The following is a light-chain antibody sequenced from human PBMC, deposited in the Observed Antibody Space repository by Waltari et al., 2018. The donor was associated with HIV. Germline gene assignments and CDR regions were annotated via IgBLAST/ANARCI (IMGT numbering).Light chain of an antibody. J-gene: IGLJ2*01. CDR3: QAWDSGTVV. CDR1: KLGDKY. CDR2: EDY. Sequence: SYDLTQSPSVSVSPGQTATIVCSGEKLGDKYASWYQQKPGQSPKLVIYEDYKRPSGIPERFSGSNSGNTATLSISGTQTLDEADYHCQAWDSGTVVFGGGTKLTVL. V-gene: IGLV3-1*01.